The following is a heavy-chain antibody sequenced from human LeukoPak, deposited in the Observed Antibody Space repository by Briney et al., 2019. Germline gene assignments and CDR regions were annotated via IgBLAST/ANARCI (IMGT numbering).Heavy chain of an antibody. D-gene: IGHD5-18*01. Sequence: GRSLRLSCAASGFTFSSYAMHWVRQAPGKGLEWVAVISYDGSNKYYADSVEGRFTISRDNSKNTLYLQMNSLRAEDTAVYYCARDRGYSYGPFDYWGQGTLVTVSS. CDR1: GFTFSSYA. V-gene: IGHV3-30*04. CDR2: ISYDGSNK. J-gene: IGHJ4*02. CDR3: ARDRGYSYGPFDY.